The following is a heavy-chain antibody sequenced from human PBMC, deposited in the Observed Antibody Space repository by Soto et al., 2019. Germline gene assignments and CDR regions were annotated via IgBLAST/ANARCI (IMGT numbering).Heavy chain of an antibody. CDR3: ARGRYDFWSGSPNSSFNWFDP. D-gene: IGHD3-3*01. Sequence: GAPVKVSCKSSGCTFSSYAISWVRQAPGQGLEWMGGIIPIFGTANYAQKFQGRVTITADESTSTAYMELSSLRSEDTAVYYCARGRYDFWSGSPNSSFNWFDPWGQGTLVTVSS. J-gene: IGHJ5*02. CDR2: IIPIFGTA. CDR1: GCTFSSYA. V-gene: IGHV1-69*13.